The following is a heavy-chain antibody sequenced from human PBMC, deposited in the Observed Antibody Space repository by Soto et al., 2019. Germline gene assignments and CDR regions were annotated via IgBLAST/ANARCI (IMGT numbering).Heavy chain of an antibody. D-gene: IGHD4-17*01. CDR1: GDSIGSYY. CDR3: ARGGDYTYYFDY. Sequence: SETLSLTWTVVGDSIGSYYWSWIRQSPEKGLEWIAYIYYTGSTNYNPSLKSRVTISVDTSKNQFSLKLSSVTAADTAVYYCARGGDYTYYFDYWGQGTLVTVS. CDR2: IYYTGST. V-gene: IGHV4-59*01. J-gene: IGHJ4*02.